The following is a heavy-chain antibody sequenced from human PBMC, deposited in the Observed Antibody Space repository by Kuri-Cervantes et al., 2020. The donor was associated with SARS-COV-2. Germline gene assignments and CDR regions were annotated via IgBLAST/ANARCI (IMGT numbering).Heavy chain of an antibody. V-gene: IGHV3-48*01. CDR1: GFTFSSYS. J-gene: IGHJ3*02. D-gene: IGHD2-2*01. CDR2: ISSSTI. CDR3: ARGPQLLSPEAFDI. Sequence: GESLKISCAASGFTFSSYSMNWVRQAPGKGLEWVSYISSSTIYYADSVKGRFTISRDNSKNTLYLQMNSLRAEDTAVYYCARGPQLLSPEAFDIWGQGTMVTVSS.